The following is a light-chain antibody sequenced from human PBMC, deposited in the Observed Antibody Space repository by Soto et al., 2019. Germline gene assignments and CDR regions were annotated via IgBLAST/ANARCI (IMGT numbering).Light chain of an antibody. CDR1: QSIDNY. CDR2: DAS. V-gene: IGKV3-11*01. J-gene: IGKJ4*01. Sequence: EIVLTQSPATLSLSPGERATLSCRASQSIDNYLAWYQQKPGQAPRPLIYDASNRATGIPARFSGSGSRTDFTLTISSLEPEDFAVYYCQQCVNWPLLTLGGGTKVELK. CDR3: QQCVNWPLLT.